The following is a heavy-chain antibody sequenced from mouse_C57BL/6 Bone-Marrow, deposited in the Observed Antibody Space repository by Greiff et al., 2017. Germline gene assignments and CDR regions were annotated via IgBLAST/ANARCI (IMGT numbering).Heavy chain of an antibody. V-gene: IGHV1-7*01. Sequence: VQLQQSGAELAKPGASVKLSCKASGYTFTSYWMHWVKQRPGQGLEWNGYINPSSGYTKYNQKFKDKATLTADKSSSTAYMQLSSLTYEDSAVYYCGPNYAMDYWGQGTSVTVSS. CDR1: GYTFTSYW. CDR2: INPSSGYT. D-gene: IGHD6-5*01. J-gene: IGHJ4*01. CDR3: GPNYAMDY.